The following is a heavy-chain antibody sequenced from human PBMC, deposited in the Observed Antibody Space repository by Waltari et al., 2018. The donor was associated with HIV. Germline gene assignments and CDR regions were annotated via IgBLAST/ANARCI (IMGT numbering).Heavy chain of an antibody. CDR1: GGTFSNNA. V-gene: IGHV1-69*01. Sequence: QVQLVQSGAEVKQSGSSVKVSCTASGGTFSNNAFSWVRQAPGQAPEWMGGITPLYGIANYAQVFQGRVTITADESTTTLFMELSSLRSDDTAVYYCARDAIPKGVFFPHWGQGTLLVVSS. CDR2: ITPLYGIA. D-gene: IGHD2-2*02. J-gene: IGHJ1*01. CDR3: ARDAIPKGVFFPH.